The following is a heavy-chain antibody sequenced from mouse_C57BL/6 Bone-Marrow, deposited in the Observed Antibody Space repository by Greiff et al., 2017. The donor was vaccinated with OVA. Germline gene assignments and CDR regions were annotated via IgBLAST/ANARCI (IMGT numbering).Heavy chain of an antibody. J-gene: IGHJ3*01. Sequence: QVQLQQPGTELVKPGASVKLSCKASGYTFTSYWMHWVKQRPGQGLEWIGNINPSNGGTNYNEKFKSKATLTVDKSSSTAYMQLSSLTSEDSAVYYCAKSALIYYYGGSDGAWFAYWGQGTLVTVSA. D-gene: IGHD1-1*01. CDR2: INPSNGGT. V-gene: IGHV1-53*01. CDR3: AKSALIYYYGGSDGAWFAY. CDR1: GYTFTSYW.